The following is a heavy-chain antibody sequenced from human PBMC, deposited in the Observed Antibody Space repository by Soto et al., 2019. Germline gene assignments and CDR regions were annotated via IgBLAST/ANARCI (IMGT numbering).Heavy chain of an antibody. CDR2: INGGNGNT. CDR3: ARSGYSSGWYHWYFDF. CDR1: GYIFTNYA. V-gene: IGHV1-3*01. J-gene: IGHJ2*01. Sequence: GASVKVSCMASGYIFTNYAIHWVRQAPGQRLEWMGWINGGNGNTKYSQKFQDRVTITRDTSASTGYMDLSSLRSEDTAVYYCARSGYSSGWYHWYFDFWGRGTLVTVSS. D-gene: IGHD6-19*01.